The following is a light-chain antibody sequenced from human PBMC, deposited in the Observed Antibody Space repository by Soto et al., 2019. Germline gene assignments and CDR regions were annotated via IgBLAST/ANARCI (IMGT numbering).Light chain of an antibody. CDR2: DAS. V-gene: IGKV1-5*01. CDR1: QSISSW. Sequence: DIQMTQSPSTLSASVGDRVTITCRASQSISSWLAWYQQKPGKAPKLLIYDASSLESGVPSRFSGSGSGTEFTLTISSLQPDDSATYYCQQYNDYSTFGQGTRLEIK. CDR3: QQYNDYST. J-gene: IGKJ5*01.